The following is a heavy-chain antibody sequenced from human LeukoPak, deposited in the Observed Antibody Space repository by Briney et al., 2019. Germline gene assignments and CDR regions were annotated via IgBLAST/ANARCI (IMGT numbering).Heavy chain of an antibody. CDR3: AADSAPDSSGHYYDDFDM. CDR1: GFTFTSSA. Sequence: SVKVSCKASGFTFTSSAMQWVRQPRGQPLEGIGWIFVGSGNTDCAQKFQERVTITRDLSTNTAYMELSSLRSEDTCVYYCAADSAPDSSGHYYDDFDMWGQGRMVTVSA. J-gene: IGHJ3*02. D-gene: IGHD3-22*01. CDR2: IFVGSGNT. V-gene: IGHV1-58*02.